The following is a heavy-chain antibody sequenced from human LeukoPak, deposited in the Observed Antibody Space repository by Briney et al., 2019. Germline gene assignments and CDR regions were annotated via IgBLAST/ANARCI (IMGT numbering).Heavy chain of an antibody. J-gene: IGHJ4*02. CDR3: ARAGSGWYNSFDY. V-gene: IGHV3-21*01. CDR2: IISSSRSV. CDR1: GFNLRSHY. Sequence: GGSLRLSCAASGFNLRSHYTTWVRQAPGKSLEWVASIISSSRSVYYRDSVKGRFTISRDNGKNTLYLQMNSLRVEDTAVYYCARAGSGWYNSFDYWGQGTLVTVSS. D-gene: IGHD6-19*01.